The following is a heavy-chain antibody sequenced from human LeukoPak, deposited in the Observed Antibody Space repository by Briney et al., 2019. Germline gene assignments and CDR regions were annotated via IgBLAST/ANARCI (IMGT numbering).Heavy chain of an antibody. CDR1: GGSISSGVYY. V-gene: IGHV4-30-4*08. Sequence: PSETLSLTCTVSGGSISSGVYYWSWIRQPPGKGLEWIGYIYYSGSTYYNPSLKSRVTISVDTSKNQFSLKLSSVTAADTAVYYCARDGPGGSYYSWGQGTLVTVSS. J-gene: IGHJ4*02. D-gene: IGHD1-26*01. CDR2: IYYSGST. CDR3: ARDGPGGSYYS.